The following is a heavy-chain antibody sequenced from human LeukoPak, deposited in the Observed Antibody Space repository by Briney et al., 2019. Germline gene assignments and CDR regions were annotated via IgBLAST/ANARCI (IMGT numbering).Heavy chain of an antibody. D-gene: IGHD6-19*01. J-gene: IGHJ4*02. Sequence: ASVKVSCKASGYTFTSYAMHWVRQAPGQRLEWMGWMNPNSGNTGYAQKFQGRVTMTRNTSISTAYMELSSLRSEDTAVYYCARVYRGGWDSDHFDYWGQGTLVTVSS. V-gene: IGHV1-8*02. CDR1: GYTFTSYA. CDR3: ARVYRGGWDSDHFDY. CDR2: MNPNSGNT.